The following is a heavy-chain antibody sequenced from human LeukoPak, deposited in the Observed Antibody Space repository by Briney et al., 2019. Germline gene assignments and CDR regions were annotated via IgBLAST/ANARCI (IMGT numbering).Heavy chain of an antibody. CDR2: ISGSSSHT. CDR3: TKEYDKTNRSPQWGFDS. J-gene: IGHJ4*02. Sequence: GGSLRLSCAASGFTFSTYAMSWVRQAPGKGLEWVSGISGSSSHTEDADSVKGRFTISRDNSKNTLFLQLNNLRVEDTALYYCTKEYDKTNRSPQWGFDSWGQGTLVTVSS. D-gene: IGHD6-19*01. CDR1: GFTFSTYA. V-gene: IGHV3-23*01.